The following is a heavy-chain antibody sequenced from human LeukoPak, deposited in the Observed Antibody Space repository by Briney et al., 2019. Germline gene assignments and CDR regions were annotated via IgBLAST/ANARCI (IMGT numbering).Heavy chain of an antibody. V-gene: IGHV5-10-1*01. D-gene: IGHD3-10*01. J-gene: IGHJ6*02. CDR2: IDPSDSYT. CDR3: ARRGYYYYGMDV. Sequence: PGESLQISCKASGPSFTSYWISWVRQVPGKGMEWMGRIDPSDSYTNYSTSFQGHVTISVDKSISTAYLQWTSLKSSGSAMYYCARRGYYYYGMDVWGQGTTVTVSS. CDR1: GPSFTSYW.